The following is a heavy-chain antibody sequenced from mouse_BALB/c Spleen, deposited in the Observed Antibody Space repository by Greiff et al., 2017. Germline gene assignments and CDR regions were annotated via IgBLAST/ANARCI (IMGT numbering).Heavy chain of an antibody. CDR2: ISDGGSYT. Sequence: EVKLMESGGGLVKPGGSLKLSCAASGFAFSSYYMYWVRQTPEKRLEWVATISDGGSYTYYPDSVKGRFTISRDNAKNNLYLQMSSLKSEDTAMYYCARAYYGNSYAMDYWGQGTSVTVSS. CDR1: GFAFSSYY. D-gene: IGHD2-1*01. V-gene: IGHV5-4*02. J-gene: IGHJ4*01. CDR3: ARAYYGNSYAMDY.